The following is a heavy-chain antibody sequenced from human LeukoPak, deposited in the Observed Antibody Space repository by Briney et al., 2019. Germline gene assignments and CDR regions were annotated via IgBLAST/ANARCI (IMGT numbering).Heavy chain of an antibody. V-gene: IGHV1-2*06. CDR2: INPNSGGT. CDR1: GYTFTGYY. Sequence: GASVKVSCKASGYTFTGYYMHWVRQAPGQGLEWMGRINPNSGGTNYAQKFQGRVTMTRDTSISTAYMELSRLRSDDTAVYYCAKDFSYGDYSDYWGQGTLVTVSS. D-gene: IGHD4-17*01. CDR3: AKDFSYGDYSDY. J-gene: IGHJ4*02.